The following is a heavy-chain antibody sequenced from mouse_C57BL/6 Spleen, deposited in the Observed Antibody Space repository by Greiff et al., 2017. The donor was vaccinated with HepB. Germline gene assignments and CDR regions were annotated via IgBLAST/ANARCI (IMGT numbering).Heavy chain of an antibody. CDR2: ISSGGSYT. CDR3: AREGLLRGYFDV. Sequence: EVMLVESGGDLVKPGGSLKLSCAASGFTFSSYGMSWVRQTPDKRLEWVATISSGGSYTYYPDSVKGRFTISRDNAKNTLYLQMSSLKSEDTAMYYCAREGLLRGYFDVWGTGTTVTVSS. CDR1: GFTFSSYG. J-gene: IGHJ1*03. V-gene: IGHV5-6*01. D-gene: IGHD1-1*01.